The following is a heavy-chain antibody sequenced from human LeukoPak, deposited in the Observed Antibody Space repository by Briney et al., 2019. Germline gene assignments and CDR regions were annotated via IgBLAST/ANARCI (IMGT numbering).Heavy chain of an antibody. CDR2: IYYSGST. CDR3: ARGKFSPPVASADY. V-gene: IGHV4-59*12. J-gene: IGHJ4*02. Sequence: SETLSLTCTVSGGSISSYYWSWIRQPPGKGLEWIGYIYYSGSTNYNPSLKSRVTISVDTSKNQFSLKLSSVTAADTAVYYCARGKFSPPVASADYWGQGTLVTVSS. CDR1: GGSISSYY. D-gene: IGHD2-21*01.